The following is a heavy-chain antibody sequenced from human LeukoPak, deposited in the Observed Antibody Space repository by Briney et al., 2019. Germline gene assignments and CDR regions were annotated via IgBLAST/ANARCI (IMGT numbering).Heavy chain of an antibody. D-gene: IGHD3-3*01. CDR2: IKQDGSEK. CDR1: GFTFSSYW. V-gene: IGHV3-7*01. J-gene: IGHJ5*02. Sequence: PGGSLRLSCAASGFTFSSYWMSWVRQAPGKGLEWVANIKQDGSEKYYVDSVKGRFTISRDNAKNSLYLQMNSLRAEDTAVYYCARVLSDGFLEFPPNWFDPWGQGTLVTVSS. CDR3: ARVLSDGFLEFPPNWFDP.